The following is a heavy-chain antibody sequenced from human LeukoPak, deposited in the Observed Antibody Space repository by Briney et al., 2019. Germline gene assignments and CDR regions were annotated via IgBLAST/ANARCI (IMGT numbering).Heavy chain of an antibody. CDR1: GFTFSSYA. Sequence: GGSLRLSCAASGFTFSSYAMSWVRQAPGKGLEWVSSISSSSSYIYYADSVRGRFTISRDNAENSLYLQMNSLRAEDTAVYYCARHGAAATTRYYFDYWGQGTLVTVSS. V-gene: IGHV3-21*01. D-gene: IGHD2-15*01. J-gene: IGHJ4*02. CDR3: ARHGAAATTRYYFDY. CDR2: ISSSSSYI.